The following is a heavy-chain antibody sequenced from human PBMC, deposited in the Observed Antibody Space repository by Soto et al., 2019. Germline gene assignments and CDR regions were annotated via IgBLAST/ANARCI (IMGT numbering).Heavy chain of an antibody. CDR3: ARVRVVVGATIDS. CDR1: CYTFSSNS. CDR2: ITPFNGVT. J-gene: IGHJ4*02. Sequence: GXSVKVSCNASCYTFSSNSIHWVRQAPGQGLEWMGWITPFNGVTSYAQKFQGRVTMTTDTSTSTVFMELRSLRFDDTAVYYCARVRVVVGATIDSWGQGTLVTVYS. D-gene: IGHD2-15*01. V-gene: IGHV1-18*04.